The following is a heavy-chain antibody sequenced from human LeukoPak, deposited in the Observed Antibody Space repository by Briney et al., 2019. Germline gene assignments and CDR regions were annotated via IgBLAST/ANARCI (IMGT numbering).Heavy chain of an antibody. CDR2: IICSGGTT. D-gene: IGHD3-10*01. Sequence: GGSLRLSCAASGFTFSNYAMSWVRRAPGKGLQWVSGIICSGGTTNYAESVRGSFTISRDNSRNTLYLQMHRLRAEDTAVYYCAKDYSAWFEYYFANWGQGTLVTVSS. V-gene: IGHV3-23*01. CDR3: AKDYSAWFEYYFAN. CDR1: GFTFSNYA. J-gene: IGHJ4*02.